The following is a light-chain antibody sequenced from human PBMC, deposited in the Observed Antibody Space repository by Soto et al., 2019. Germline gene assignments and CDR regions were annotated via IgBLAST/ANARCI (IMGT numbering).Light chain of an antibody. CDR3: QQSYSNPRT. V-gene: IGKV1-39*01. J-gene: IGKJ1*01. CDR2: AAS. CDR1: QSISSY. Sequence: DIQMTQSPSSLSASVGDRVTITCRARQSISSYLNWYQQKPGKAPKLLIYAASSLQSGVPSRFSGGGSVTDFTLTISSLQPEDFATYYCQQSYSNPRTFGQGPKVEIK.